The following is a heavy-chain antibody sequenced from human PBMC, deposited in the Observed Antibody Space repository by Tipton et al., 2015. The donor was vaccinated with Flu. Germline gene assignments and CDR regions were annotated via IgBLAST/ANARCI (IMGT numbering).Heavy chain of an antibody. J-gene: IGHJ4*02. CDR2: IYHSGST. D-gene: IGHD3-10*01. CDR1: GDSIRNDFF. V-gene: IGHV4-30-2*01. CDR3: ARGGLLWFGELSPGYFDY. Sequence: LRLSCAVSGDSIRNDFFWGWIRQPPGKGLEWIGYIYHSGSTYYNPSLKSRVTISVDRSKNQFSLKLSSVTAADTAVYYCARGGLLWFGELSPGYFDYWGQGTLVTVSS.